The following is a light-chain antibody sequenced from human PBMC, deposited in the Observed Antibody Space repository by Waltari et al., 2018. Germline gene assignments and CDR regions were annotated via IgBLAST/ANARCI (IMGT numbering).Light chain of an antibody. CDR2: AAS. J-gene: IGKJ1*01. CDR3: QQSYTTPRT. V-gene: IGKV1-39*01. Sequence: DIQMTQSPSSLSASVGDRVTITCRASQSISSYLSWYQQKPGRAPKLLIYAASSLESGVPSRFSGSGSGRDFTLIISSLQPEDFATYSCQQSYTTPRTFGQGTKVELK. CDR1: QSISSY.